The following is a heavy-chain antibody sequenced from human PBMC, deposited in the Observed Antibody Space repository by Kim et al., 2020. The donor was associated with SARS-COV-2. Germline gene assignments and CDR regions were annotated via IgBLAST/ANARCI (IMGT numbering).Heavy chain of an antibody. V-gene: IGHV3-15*01. CDR1: GFPFTNAW. D-gene: IGHD3-16*01. Sequence: GGSLRLSCAASGFPFTNAWMSWVRQAPGKGLEWVGRIKSNTDGGTTDYAAPVKGRFTISRDDSRNTLYLQMNSLKTEDTGVYYCTTDFRHSGGGLRGDWGQGTLVTVTS. J-gene: IGHJ4*02. CDR3: TTDFRHSGGGLRGD. CDR2: IKSNTDGGTT.